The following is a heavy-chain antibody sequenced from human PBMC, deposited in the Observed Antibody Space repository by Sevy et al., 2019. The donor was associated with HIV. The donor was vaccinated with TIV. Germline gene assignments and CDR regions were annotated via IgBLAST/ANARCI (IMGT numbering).Heavy chain of an antibody. CDR3: ARDSDNYDILTGYYPFDY. Sequence: AAVKVSCKASGYTFTSYYMHWVRQAPRQGLEWTGIINPSGGSTSYAQKFQGRVTMIRDTSTSTVYMELSSLRSEDTAVYYCARDSDNYDILTGYYPFDYWGQGTLVTVS. J-gene: IGHJ4*02. CDR2: INPSGGST. D-gene: IGHD3-9*01. V-gene: IGHV1-46*01. CDR1: GYTFTSYY.